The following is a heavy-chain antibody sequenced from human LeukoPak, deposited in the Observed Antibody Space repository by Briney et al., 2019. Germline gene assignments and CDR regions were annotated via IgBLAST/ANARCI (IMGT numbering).Heavy chain of an antibody. J-gene: IGHJ4*02. CDR3: ARDANPAFDY. D-gene: IGHD2-15*01. V-gene: IGHV4-39*07. Sequence: SETLPLTCTVSGGSISSSSYYWGWIRQPPGKGLEWIGNIYYSGSTYYNPSLKSRVTISVDTSKNQFSLKLSSVTAADTAVYYCARDANPAFDYWGQGTLVTVSS. CDR2: IYYSGST. CDR1: GGSISSSSYY.